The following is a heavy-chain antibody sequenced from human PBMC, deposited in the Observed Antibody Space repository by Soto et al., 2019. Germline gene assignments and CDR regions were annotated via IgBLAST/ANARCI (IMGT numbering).Heavy chain of an antibody. CDR1: GFTVSSTY. CDR3: ARDLRGRSDAFDI. V-gene: IGHV3-66*01. CDR2: IYSGGNT. D-gene: IGHD3-9*01. J-gene: IGHJ3*02. Sequence: EVQLVESGGGLVQPGGSLRLSCAASGFTVSSTYMSWVRQAPGKGLEWVSLIYSGGNTYYADSVKGRFTISRDNSKNTLYTQMDSLRGGDTAVYYCARDLRGRSDAFDIWGQGTMVPVSS.